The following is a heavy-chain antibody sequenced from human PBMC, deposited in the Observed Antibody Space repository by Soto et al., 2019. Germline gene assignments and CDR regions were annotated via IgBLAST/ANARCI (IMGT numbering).Heavy chain of an antibody. V-gene: IGHV1-18*01. J-gene: IGHJ6*02. D-gene: IGHD3-10*01. Sequence: QVQLVQSGAEVKKPGASVKVSCKASGCTFTSYGISWVRQAPGQGLEWMGWISAYNGNTNYAQKLQGRVTMTTDTSKSTAYMELRSLRSDDTAVYYCARDLITMVRGVTDYYYGMDVWGQGTTVTVSS. CDR3: ARDLITMVRGVTDYYYGMDV. CDR1: GCTFTSYG. CDR2: ISAYNGNT.